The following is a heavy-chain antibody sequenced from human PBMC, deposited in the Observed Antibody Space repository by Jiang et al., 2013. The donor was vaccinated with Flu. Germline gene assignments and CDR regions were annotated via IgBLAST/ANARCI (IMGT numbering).Heavy chain of an antibody. CDR2: ISAYNGNT. J-gene: IGHJ5*02. CDR3: ARDRAMVRGVIITPNWFDP. Sequence: SGAEVKKPGASVKVSCKASGYTFTSYGISWVRQAPGQGLEWMGWISAYNGNTNYAQKLQGRVTMTTDTSTSTAYMELRSLRSDDTAVYYCARDRAMVRGVIITPNWFDPWGQGTLVTVSS. D-gene: IGHD3-10*01. CDR1: GYTFTSYG. V-gene: IGHV1-18*04.